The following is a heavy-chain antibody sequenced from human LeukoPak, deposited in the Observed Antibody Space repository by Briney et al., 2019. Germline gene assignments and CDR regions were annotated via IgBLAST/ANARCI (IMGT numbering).Heavy chain of an antibody. CDR2: IYYSGST. D-gene: IGHD1-26*01. V-gene: IGHV4-59*02. CDR3: ARVRLSGTYLDAFDI. Sequence: PSETLSLTCTVSGGSVSSYCWSWIRQPPGKGLEWIGYIYYSGSTNYNASLTSRVTISVDTSKNQFSLKLNATTTADTAVYYCARVRLSGTYLDAFDIWGQGTMVTVSS. CDR1: GGSVSSYC. J-gene: IGHJ3*02.